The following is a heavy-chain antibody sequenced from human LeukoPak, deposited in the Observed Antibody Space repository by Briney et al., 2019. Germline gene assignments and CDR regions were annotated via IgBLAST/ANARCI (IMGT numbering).Heavy chain of an antibody. CDR1: GFTFSSYE. J-gene: IGHJ4*02. D-gene: IGHD6-19*01. CDR3: ARLGYSSGWYEGFDY. Sequence: PGGSLRLSCAASGFTFSSYEMNWVRQAPGKGLEWVSSISSSSSYIYYADSVKGRFTISRDNAKNSLYLQMNSLRAEDTAVYYCARLGYSSGWYEGFDYWGQGTLVTVSS. V-gene: IGHV3-21*01. CDR2: ISSSSSYI.